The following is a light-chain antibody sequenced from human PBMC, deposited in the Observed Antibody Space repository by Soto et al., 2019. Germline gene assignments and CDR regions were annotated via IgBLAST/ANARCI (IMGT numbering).Light chain of an antibody. CDR1: SSDVGYYNY. CDR2: DVS. Sequence: QSALTQPRSVSGSPGQSVTISCTGTSSDVGYYNYVSWYQQHPGKVPKLMIYDVSKRPSGVPDRFSGSKSGNTASLTISGLQVEDEDEYYCCSYVGRYSWVFGGGTKLTVL. V-gene: IGLV2-11*01. J-gene: IGLJ3*02. CDR3: CSYVGRYSWV.